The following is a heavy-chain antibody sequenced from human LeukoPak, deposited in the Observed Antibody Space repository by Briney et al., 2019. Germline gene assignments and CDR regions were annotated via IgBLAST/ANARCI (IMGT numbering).Heavy chain of an antibody. CDR2: ISYDGSNK. D-gene: IGHD5-24*01. CDR3: AKGHRRDGYNSPDY. CDR1: GFTFSSYG. Sequence: GGSLRLSCAASGFTFSSYGVHWVRQAPGKGLEWVAVISYDGSNKYYADSVKGRFTISRDNSKNTLYLQMNSLRAEGTAVYYCAKGHRRDGYNSPDYWGQGTLVTVSS. J-gene: IGHJ4*02. V-gene: IGHV3-30*18.